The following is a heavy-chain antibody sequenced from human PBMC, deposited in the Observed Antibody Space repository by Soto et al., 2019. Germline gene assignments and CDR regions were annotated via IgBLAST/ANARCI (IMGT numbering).Heavy chain of an antibody. CDR3: ARDLGYFASSGYFGY. CDR2: ISSSDSII. Sequence: PGGSLRLSCAASGFTFSDYYMSWIRQAPGKGLEWVSYISSSDSIIYYADSVKGRFTISRDNAKNSLYLHMNSLRAEDTAVYYCARDLGYFASSGYFGYWGQGTRGTV. V-gene: IGHV3-11*01. CDR1: GFTFSDYY. J-gene: IGHJ4*02. D-gene: IGHD3-22*01.